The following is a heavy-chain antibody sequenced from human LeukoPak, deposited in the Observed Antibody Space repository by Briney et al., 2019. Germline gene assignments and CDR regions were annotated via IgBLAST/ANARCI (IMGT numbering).Heavy chain of an antibody. CDR1: GYSFTSYW. D-gene: IGHD3-10*01. CDR2: IYPGDSDT. V-gene: IGHV5-51*01. J-gene: IGHJ5*02. Sequence: KPGESLKISCKGSGYSFTSYWIGWVRQMPGKGLEWMGIIYPGDSDTRYSPSFQGQVTISADKSISTAYLQWSSLKASDTAMYYCALQARNYYGSGSWWFDPWGQGTLVTVSS. CDR3: ALQARNYYGSGSWWFDP.